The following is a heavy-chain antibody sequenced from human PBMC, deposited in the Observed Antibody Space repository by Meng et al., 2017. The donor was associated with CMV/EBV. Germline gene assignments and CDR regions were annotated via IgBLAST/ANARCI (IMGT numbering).Heavy chain of an antibody. J-gene: IGHJ5*02. CDR1: GYTFTGYY. CDR2: INPNSGGT. CDR3: ARGTYSSSWYKFDP. V-gene: IGHV1-2*02. D-gene: IGHD6-13*01. Sequence: ASVKVSCKASGYTFTGYYMHWVRQAPGQGLEWMGWINPNSGGTNFAQKFQGRVTMTRDTSISTAYMELSRLRSDDTAVYYCARGTYSSSWYKFDPWGQGTLVTAPQ.